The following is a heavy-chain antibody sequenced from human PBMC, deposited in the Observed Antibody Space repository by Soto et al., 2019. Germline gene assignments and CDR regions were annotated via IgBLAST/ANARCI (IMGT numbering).Heavy chain of an antibody. CDR1: GYTFTSYA. J-gene: IGHJ2*01. D-gene: IGHD1-26*01. Sequence: QVQLVQSGAEVKKPGASVKVSCKASGYTFTSYAMHWVRLAPGQRLEWMGWINAGNGNTKYSQKFQGRVTITRDTSASIAYMELSSLRSEDTAVYYCARGGSLYWYFDLWGRGTLVTVSS. CDR2: INAGNGNT. V-gene: IGHV1-3*01. CDR3: ARGGSLYWYFDL.